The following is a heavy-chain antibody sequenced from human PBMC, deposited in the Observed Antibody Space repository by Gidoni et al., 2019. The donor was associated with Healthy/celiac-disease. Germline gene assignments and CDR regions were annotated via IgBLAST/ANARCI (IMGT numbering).Heavy chain of an antibody. V-gene: IGHV4-31*03. CDR3: ARTREYGDYVSDY. J-gene: IGHJ4*02. CDR1: GGSIRSGGYY. CDR2: IYYSGST. D-gene: IGHD4-17*01. Sequence: QVQLQQSGPGLVKPSQPLSFTCTFSGGSIRSGGYYWSWIRQHPGKGLEWIGYIYYSGSTYYNTSIKSRVNISVDTSKNQFSLKLSSVTAADTAVYYCARTREYGDYVSDYWGQGTLVTVSS.